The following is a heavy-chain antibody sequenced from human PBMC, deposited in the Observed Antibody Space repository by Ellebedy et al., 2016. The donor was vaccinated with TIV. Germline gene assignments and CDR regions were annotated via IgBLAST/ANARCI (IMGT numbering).Heavy chain of an antibody. CDR2: ISFDGGNK. CDR3: AEERHSGNIDY. J-gene: IGHJ4*02. Sequence: PGGSLRLSCAASGFTFSSFGMHWVRQAPGKGLEWVAVISFDGGNKYYADSVKGRFTISRDNSKNTLYLQMNSLRAEDTAVYYCAEERHSGNIDYWGQGTLVTVSS. V-gene: IGHV3-30*18. D-gene: IGHD1-26*01. CDR1: GFTFSSFG.